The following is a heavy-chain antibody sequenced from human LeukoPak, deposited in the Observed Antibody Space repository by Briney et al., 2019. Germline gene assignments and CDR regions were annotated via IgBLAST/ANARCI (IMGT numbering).Heavy chain of an antibody. CDR2: ISGGGGTT. CDR3: AKTGSGYTSRFFDY. D-gene: IGHD3-3*01. V-gene: IGHV3-23*01. CDR1: GFTFSSYA. J-gene: IGHJ4*02. Sequence: GGSLRLSCAASGFTFSSYAMSWVRQAPGKGLEWVSTISGGGGTTYYADSVKGRFTISRDNSKNTLYLQMNSLRAEDTAVYYCAKTGSGYTSRFFDYWGQGTLVTVSS.